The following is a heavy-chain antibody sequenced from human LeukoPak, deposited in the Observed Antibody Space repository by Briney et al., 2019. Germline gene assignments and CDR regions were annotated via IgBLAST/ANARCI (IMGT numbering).Heavy chain of an antibody. Sequence: SEPLSLTCTVSGGSISSYYWSWIRKPPGKGLKWIGYIYTSGSTNYNPSLKSRATISVDTSKNQFSLKLSSVTAADTAVYYCASSYSYGAYWYFDLWGRGTLVTVSS. J-gene: IGHJ2*01. D-gene: IGHD5-18*01. CDR2: IYTSGST. CDR3: ASSYSYGAYWYFDL. CDR1: GGSISSYY. V-gene: IGHV4-4*09.